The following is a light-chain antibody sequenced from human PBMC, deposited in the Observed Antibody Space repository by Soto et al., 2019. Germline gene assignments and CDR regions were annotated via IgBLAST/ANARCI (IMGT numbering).Light chain of an antibody. CDR3: QHYYSYPPT. CDR1: QGISSY. CDR2: GAS. V-gene: IGKV1-9*01. J-gene: IGKJ1*01. Sequence: DIPLTQSPSFLSASVGDRVTITCRASQGISSYLAWYQQKPEKAPKILISGASILQDGVPSRFSGRGSGTDFTLTTRRLQSEDFATYFCQHYYSYPPTFGQGTKVDI.